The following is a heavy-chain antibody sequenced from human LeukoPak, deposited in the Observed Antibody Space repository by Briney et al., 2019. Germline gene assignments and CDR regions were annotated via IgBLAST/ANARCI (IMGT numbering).Heavy chain of an antibody. CDR2: ISSSSNYI. D-gene: IGHD3-9*01. CDR3: ARVGYYDILTGPTIDHYFEY. Sequence: GGSLRLSCAASGFTFSSFSMNWVRQAPGKGLEWVTSISSSSNYIYYADSVKGRFTISRDNAKNSLFLQMNSLRAEDTAVYYCARVGYYDILTGPTIDHYFEYWGQGTLVTVSS. V-gene: IGHV3-21*01. CDR1: GFTFSSFS. J-gene: IGHJ4*02.